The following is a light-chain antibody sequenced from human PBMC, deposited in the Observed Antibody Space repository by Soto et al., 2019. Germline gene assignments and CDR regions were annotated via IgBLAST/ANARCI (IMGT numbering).Light chain of an antibody. J-gene: IGKJ2*01. Sequence: EIVLTQSPGTLSLSPGERATLSCRASQTVSNSYIAWYQQKPGQAPRLLIYGASIRATGIPDRFSGSGSGTDFTLTISRLEAEDFAVYYCQQFGDSPPAFTFGQGTKLEI. CDR3: QQFGDSPPAFT. CDR1: QTVSNSY. CDR2: GAS. V-gene: IGKV3-20*01.